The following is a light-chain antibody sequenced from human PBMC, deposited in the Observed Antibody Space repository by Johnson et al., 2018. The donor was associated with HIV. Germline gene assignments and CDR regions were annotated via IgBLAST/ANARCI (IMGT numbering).Light chain of an antibody. V-gene: IGLV1-51*01. CDR1: SSNIGNNY. CDR2: DNN. J-gene: IGLJ1*01. Sequence: QSVLTQPPSVSAAPGQKVIISCSGSSSNIGNNYVSWYQQLPGTAPKLLIYDNNKRPSGIPGSFSGSKSGTSATLGITGLQTGDEADYYCGTWDSSLSAYVFGTGTKVTVL. CDR3: GTWDSSLSAYV.